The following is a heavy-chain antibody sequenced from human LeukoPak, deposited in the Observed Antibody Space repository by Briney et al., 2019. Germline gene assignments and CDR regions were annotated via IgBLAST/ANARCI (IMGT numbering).Heavy chain of an antibody. CDR2: IYYSGST. J-gene: IGHJ5*02. CDR3: ARGQGMDCSSTSCSTGGWFDP. V-gene: IGHV4-30-4*08. D-gene: IGHD2-2*01. CDR1: GGSISSGDYY. Sequence: SETLSLTCTVSGGSISSGDYYWSWIRQPPGKGLEWIGYIYYSGSTYYNPSLKSRVTISVDTSKNQFSLKLSSVTAADTAVYYCARGQGMDCSSTSCSTGGWFDPWGQGTLVTVSS.